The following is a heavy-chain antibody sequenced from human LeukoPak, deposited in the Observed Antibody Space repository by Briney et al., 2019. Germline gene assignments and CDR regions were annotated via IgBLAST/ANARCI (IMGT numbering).Heavy chain of an antibody. CDR2: VNSDGSST. J-gene: IGHJ4*02. D-gene: IGHD1/OR15-1a*01. CDR3: AKQHAATGGYFDY. CDR1: GITLSNYW. Sequence: GGSLRLSCAVSGITLSNYWMHWVRQAPGKGLVWVSRVNSDGSSTTYADSVKGRFTISRDNSKFTLYLQMNSLRAEDTAVYYCAKQHAATGGYFDYWGQGTLVTVSS. V-gene: IGHV3-74*01.